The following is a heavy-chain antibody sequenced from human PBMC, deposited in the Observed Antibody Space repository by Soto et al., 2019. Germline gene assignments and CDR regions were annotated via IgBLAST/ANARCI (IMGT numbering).Heavy chain of an antibody. J-gene: IGHJ4*02. Sequence: EVQLLESGGGLVQPGGSLRLSCAASGFTFSSYAMSWVRQAPGKGLEWVSTTSGSGGSTYYADSVKGRFTISRDNSKNTFYLQMNSVRAEDMAVYYCAKDGGYGSGSHYSDVWGQGTLVTVSS. CDR1: GFTFSSYA. D-gene: IGHD3-10*01. CDR2: TSGSGGST. V-gene: IGHV3-23*01. CDR3: AKDGGYGSGSHYSDV.